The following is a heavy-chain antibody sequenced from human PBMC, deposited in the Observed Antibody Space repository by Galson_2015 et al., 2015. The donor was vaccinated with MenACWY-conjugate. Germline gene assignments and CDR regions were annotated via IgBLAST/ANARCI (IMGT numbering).Heavy chain of an antibody. Sequence: SLRLSCAASGFTFSNAWMGWVRQAPGKGLEWVGRIKSKTDGGTTDYAAPVKGRFTISRDDSKNTLYLQMNSLKTEDTAVYYCTTDRPSVLLWFGELEDYWGQGTLVTVSS. D-gene: IGHD3-10*01. J-gene: IGHJ4*02. V-gene: IGHV3-15*01. CDR2: IKSKTDGGTT. CDR1: GFTFSNAW. CDR3: TTDRPSVLLWFGELEDY.